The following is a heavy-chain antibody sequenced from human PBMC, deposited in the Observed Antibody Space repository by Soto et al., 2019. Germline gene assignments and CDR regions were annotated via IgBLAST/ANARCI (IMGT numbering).Heavy chain of an antibody. CDR1: GGSISSSNYY. J-gene: IGHJ3*02. Sequence: PSETLSLTCTVSGGSISSSNYYWGWIRQPPGKGLEWIGSIYYSGSTSYNSSLKSRVTISVDTSKNQFSLRLSSATAADTAVYYSASPTLGAFDIWGQGTMVTVSS. D-gene: IGHD3-16*01. V-gene: IGHV4-39*01. CDR2: IYYSGST. CDR3: ASPTLGAFDI.